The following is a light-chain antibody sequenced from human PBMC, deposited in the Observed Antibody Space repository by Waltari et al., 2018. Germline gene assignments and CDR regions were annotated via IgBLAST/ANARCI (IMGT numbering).Light chain of an antibody. CDR3: QHYVSLPAT. Sequence: CRASPSVSRPFAWYHQKPGQAPRLLIYGASSRATGIPDRFSGSGSGTDFSLTISRLEPDDSAVYFCQHYVSLPATFGQGTKVEIK. V-gene: IGKV3-20*01. J-gene: IGKJ1*01. CDR1: PSVSRPF. CDR2: GAS.